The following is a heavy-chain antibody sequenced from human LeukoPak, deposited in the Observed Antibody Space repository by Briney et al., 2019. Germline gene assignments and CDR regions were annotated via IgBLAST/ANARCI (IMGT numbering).Heavy chain of an antibody. CDR3: ARIGITNYHDSSGYFDY. D-gene: IGHD3-22*01. V-gene: IGHV3-7*01. CDR2: IKQDGSDK. Sequence: GGSLRLSCAASGFTFSGYWMSWVRQAPGKGLEWVAHIKQDGSDKYYVDFVKGRFTISRDNAKNSLYLQMNSLRAEDTAVYYCARIGITNYHDSSGYFDYWGQGTLVTVSS. J-gene: IGHJ4*02. CDR1: GFTFSGYW.